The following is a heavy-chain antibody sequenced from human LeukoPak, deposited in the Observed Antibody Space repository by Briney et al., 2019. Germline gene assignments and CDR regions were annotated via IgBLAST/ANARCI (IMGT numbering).Heavy chain of an antibody. J-gene: IGHJ4*02. CDR2: INPNSGGT. D-gene: IGHD3-10*01. V-gene: IGHV1-2*02. Sequence: GASVKVSCKASGYTFTGYYMHWVRQAPGQGLEWMGWINPNSGGTNYAQKFQGRVTMTRDTSISTAYMELSRLRSDDTAVYYCARDRFLLGDGSPLLWFGELLRWGQGTLVTVSS. CDR1: GYTFTGYY. CDR3: ARDRFLLGDGSPLLWFGELLR.